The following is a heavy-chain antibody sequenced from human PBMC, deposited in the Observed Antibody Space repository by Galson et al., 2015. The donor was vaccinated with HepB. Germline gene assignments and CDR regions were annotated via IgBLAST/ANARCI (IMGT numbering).Heavy chain of an antibody. CDR2: IEMDTGHP. D-gene: IGHD1/OR15-1a*01. J-gene: IGHJ4*02. CDR1: GYSFISYS. V-gene: IGHV7-4-1*02. CDR3: VRDGWLAGTTVFDY. Sequence: SVKVSCKASGYSFISYSLNWVRQAPGQRPEWMGWIEMDTGHPRYAQGFTGRFVFSLDTSVSTAYLQISSLKAEDTAVYYCVRDGWLAGTTVFDYWGQGTLVTVSS.